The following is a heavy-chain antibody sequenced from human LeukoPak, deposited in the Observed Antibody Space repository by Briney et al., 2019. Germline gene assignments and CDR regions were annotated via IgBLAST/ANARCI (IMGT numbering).Heavy chain of an antibody. CDR3: ARVGIGVATTDY. Sequence: PGGSLRLSCAASGFTFSSYAMSWVRQAPGKRLEWVSAISGSGGSTYYADSVKGRFTISRDNAKNSLYLQMNSLRAEDTAVYYCARVGIGVATTDYWGQGTLVTVSS. V-gene: IGHV3-23*01. CDR2: ISGSGGST. CDR1: GFTFSSYA. D-gene: IGHD5-24*01. J-gene: IGHJ4*02.